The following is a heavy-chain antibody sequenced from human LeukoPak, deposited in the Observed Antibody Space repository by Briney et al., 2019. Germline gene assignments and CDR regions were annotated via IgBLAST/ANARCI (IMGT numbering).Heavy chain of an antibody. V-gene: IGHV3-30*04. D-gene: IGHD1-26*01. CDR2: ISYDGSNK. Sequence: GGSLRLSCAASGFTFSSYAMHWVRQAPGKGLEWVAVISYDGSNKYYADSVKGRFTISRDNSKNTLYLQMNSLRAEDTAVYYCAKGAGIVGALDYWGQGTLVTV. J-gene: IGHJ4*02. CDR3: AKGAGIVGALDY. CDR1: GFTFSSYA.